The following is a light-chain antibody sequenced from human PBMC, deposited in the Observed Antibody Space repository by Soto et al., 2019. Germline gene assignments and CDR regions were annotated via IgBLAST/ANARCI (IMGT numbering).Light chain of an antibody. V-gene: IGKV3-20*01. Sequence: EIVLTQSPGTLSLSPGXRATLSCWASQSVGSRLAWYQQKPGQAPRLLISGASSRATGIPDRFSGSGSATDFTLTISRLEPEDFALYYCQHYGTSPITFGQGTRLEIK. CDR2: GAS. CDR1: QSVGSR. J-gene: IGKJ5*01. CDR3: QHYGTSPIT.